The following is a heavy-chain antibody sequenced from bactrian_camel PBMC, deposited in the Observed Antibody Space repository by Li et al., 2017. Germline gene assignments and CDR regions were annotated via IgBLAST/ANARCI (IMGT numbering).Heavy chain of an antibody. Sequence: HVQLVESGGGLVQPGGSLRLSCAVTGITFSRNCMGWFRQDPGKEREGVAVIDTTGTTTYADAVAGRFTISKDTAKNTLYLQMDSLKPEDSAMYYCAADQYAFGLGNAYRYWGQGTQVTVS. CDR3: AADQYAFGLGNAYRY. CDR1: GITFSRNC. V-gene: IGHV3S53*01. D-gene: IGHD3*01. CDR2: IDTTGTT. J-gene: IGHJ4*01.